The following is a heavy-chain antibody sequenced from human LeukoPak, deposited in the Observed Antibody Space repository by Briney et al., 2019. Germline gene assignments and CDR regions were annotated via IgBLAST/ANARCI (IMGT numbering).Heavy chain of an antibody. J-gene: IGHJ4*02. D-gene: IGHD1-26*01. Sequence: SETLSLTCTVSGGSVSSGSYYWSWIRQPPGKGLEWIGYIYYSGGTNYNPSLKSRVTISVDTSKNQFSLKLSSVTAADTAVYYCARFRDSGSLYYFDYWGQGTLVTVSS. V-gene: IGHV4-61*01. CDR2: IYYSGGT. CDR1: GGSVSSGSYY. CDR3: ARFRDSGSLYYFDY.